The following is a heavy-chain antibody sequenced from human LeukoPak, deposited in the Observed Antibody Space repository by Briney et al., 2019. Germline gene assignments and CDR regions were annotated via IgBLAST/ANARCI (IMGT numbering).Heavy chain of an antibody. Sequence: GGSLRLSCAASGFTFSTYGMHWVRQAPGKGLEWVALIWFDGSKRYYGDSLKGRFTVSRDNPKNTLYLQVDSLRVEDTAVYYCARCTGGSCVFDYWGQGTLVTVSS. CDR2: IWFDGSKR. D-gene: IGHD2-8*02. J-gene: IGHJ4*02. V-gene: IGHV3-33*01. CDR3: ARCTGGSCVFDY. CDR1: GFTFSTYG.